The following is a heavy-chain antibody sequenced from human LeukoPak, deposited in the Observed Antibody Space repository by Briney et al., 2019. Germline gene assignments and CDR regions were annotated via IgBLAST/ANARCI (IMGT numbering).Heavy chain of an antibody. Sequence: ASVKVSCKASGYTFTSYAMNGGRQAPGQGLEWMGWINTNTGNPTYAQGFTGRFVFSLDTSVSTAYLQISSLKAEDTAVYYCARDLYYYDSSGYWGFDYWGQGTLVTVSS. CDR1: GYTFTSYA. CDR3: ARDLYYYDSSGYWGFDY. D-gene: IGHD3-22*01. V-gene: IGHV7-4-1*02. CDR2: INTNTGNP. J-gene: IGHJ4*02.